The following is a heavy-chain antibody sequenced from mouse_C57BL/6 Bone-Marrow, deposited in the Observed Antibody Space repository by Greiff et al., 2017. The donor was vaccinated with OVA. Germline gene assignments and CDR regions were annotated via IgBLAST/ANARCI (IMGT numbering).Heavy chain of an antibody. V-gene: IGHV10-3*01. J-gene: IGHJ4*01. CDR3: VRDGITTVVRGDYYAMDY. CDR1: GFTFNTYV. CDR2: IRSKSSNYAT. D-gene: IGHD1-1*01. Sequence: EVMLVESGGGLVQPKGSLKLSCAASGFTFNTYVMHWVRQAPGKGLEWVARIRSKSSNYATYYADSVKDRFTISRDDSQSMLYLQMNNLKTEDTAMYYCVRDGITTVVRGDYYAMDYWGQGTSVTVSS.